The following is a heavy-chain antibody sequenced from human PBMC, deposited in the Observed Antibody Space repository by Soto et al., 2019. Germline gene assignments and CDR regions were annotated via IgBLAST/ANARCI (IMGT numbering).Heavy chain of an antibody. CDR2: ISWNSGSI. CDR1: GVTFDDYA. V-gene: IGHV3-9*01. J-gene: IGHJ4*02. Sequence: PGGSLRLSCAASGVTFDDYAMDWVRQAPGKGLEWVSGISWNSGSIGYADSVKGRFTISRDNAKNSLYLQMNSLRAEDTAVYYCAKAHYDFWSGQTLYYFDYWGQGTLVTVSS. D-gene: IGHD3-3*01. CDR3: AKAHYDFWSGQTLYYFDY.